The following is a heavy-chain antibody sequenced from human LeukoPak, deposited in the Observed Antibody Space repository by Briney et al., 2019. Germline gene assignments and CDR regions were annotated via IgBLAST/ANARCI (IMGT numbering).Heavy chain of an antibody. V-gene: IGHV1-18*01. J-gene: IGHJ4*02. CDR1: GYTFTSYG. CDR2: ISAYNGNT. CDR3: ARDADGGPEGYFDY. D-gene: IGHD4-23*01. Sequence: GASVKVSCKASGYTFTSYGISWVRQAPGQGLEWMGWISAYNGNTNYAQKLQGRVTMTTDTSTSTAYKELRSLRSDDTAVYYCARDADGGPEGYFDYWGQGTLVTVSS.